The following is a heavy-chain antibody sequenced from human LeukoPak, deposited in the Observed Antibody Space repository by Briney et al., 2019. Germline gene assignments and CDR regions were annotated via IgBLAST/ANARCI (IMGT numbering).Heavy chain of an antibody. V-gene: IGHV3-30*18. CDR1: GFTFSSYG. CDR3: AKDGGLSSVAGPLGAFDI. CDR2: ISYDGSNK. Sequence: PGRSLRLSCAASGFTFSSYGMHWVRRAPGKGLEWVAVISYDGSNKYYADSVKGRFTISRDNSKNTLYLQMNSLRAEDTAVYYCAKDGGLSSVAGPLGAFDIWGQGTMVTVSS. J-gene: IGHJ3*02. D-gene: IGHD6-19*01.